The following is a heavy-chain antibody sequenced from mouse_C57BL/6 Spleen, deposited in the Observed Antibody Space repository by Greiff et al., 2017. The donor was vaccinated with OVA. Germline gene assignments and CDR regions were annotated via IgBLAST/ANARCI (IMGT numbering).Heavy chain of an antibody. CDR3: ARLGRAYYSNYFDY. J-gene: IGHJ2*01. Sequence: VQLQQPGAELVRPGTSVKLSCKASGYTFTSYWMHWVKQRPGQGLEWIGVIDPSDSYTNYNQKFKGKATLTVDTSSSTAYMQLSSLTSEDSAVYYCARLGRAYYSNYFDYWGQGTTLTVSS. V-gene: IGHV1-59*01. CDR2: IDPSDSYT. D-gene: IGHD2-5*01. CDR1: GYTFTSYW.